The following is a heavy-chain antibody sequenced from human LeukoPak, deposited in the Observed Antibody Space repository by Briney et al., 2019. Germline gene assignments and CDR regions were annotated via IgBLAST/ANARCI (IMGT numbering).Heavy chain of an antibody. Sequence: SETLSLTCTVSGGSISSYYWSWLRQPPGKGLEWIGYIYSSGSTDYNPSLKSRVTMSVDTSKNQFSLKLSSVTAADTAVYYCARGGWSLDYWGQGTLVTVSS. D-gene: IGHD6-19*01. CDR2: IYSSGST. CDR3: ARGGWSLDY. J-gene: IGHJ4*02. CDR1: GGSISSYY. V-gene: IGHV4-59*01.